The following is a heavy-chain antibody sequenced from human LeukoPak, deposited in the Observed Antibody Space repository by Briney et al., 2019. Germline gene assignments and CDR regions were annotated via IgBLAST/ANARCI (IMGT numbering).Heavy chain of an antibody. D-gene: IGHD2-15*01. CDR1: GGSISSSSYY. J-gene: IGHJ4*02. V-gene: IGHV4-39*01. CDR3: ARRPATYSGFDY. Sequence: SETLSLTCTVSGGSISSSSYYWGWIRQPPGKGLEWTATIYYSGSTYYNPSLKGRVIISVDTSKNQFSLKLSSVTAADTAVYYCARRPATYSGFDYWGQGTLVTVSS. CDR2: IYYSGST.